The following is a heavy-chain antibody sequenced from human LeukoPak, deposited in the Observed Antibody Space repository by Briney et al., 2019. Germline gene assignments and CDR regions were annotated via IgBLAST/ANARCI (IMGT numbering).Heavy chain of an antibody. V-gene: IGHV3-30*02. Sequence: GGALRLSWAASGFTFSRYVMHWVRQAPGRGLEGVAFIRYDGNNQYYADSVKGRFTISRDNSKNTLYLQMNSLRAEDTAEYYCARGRSGWYPNFDYSGQGTLVT. D-gene: IGHD6-19*01. CDR2: IRYDGNNQ. CDR3: ARGRSGWYPNFDY. J-gene: IGHJ4*02. CDR1: GFTFSRYV.